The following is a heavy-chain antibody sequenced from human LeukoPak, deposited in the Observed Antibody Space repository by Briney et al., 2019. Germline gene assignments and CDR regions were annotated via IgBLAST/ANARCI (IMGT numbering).Heavy chain of an antibody. CDR1: GGTFSSYA. D-gene: IGHD1-26*01. V-gene: IGHV1-46*01. J-gene: IGHJ3*02. CDR2: INPSGGST. CDR3: ASLYSGSYPSTDAFDI. Sequence: ASVKVSCKASGGTFSSYAISWVRQAPGQGLEWMGIINPSGGSTSYAQKFQGRVTMTRDTSTSTVYMELSSLRSEDTAVYYCASLYSGSYPSTDAFDIWGQGTMVTVSS.